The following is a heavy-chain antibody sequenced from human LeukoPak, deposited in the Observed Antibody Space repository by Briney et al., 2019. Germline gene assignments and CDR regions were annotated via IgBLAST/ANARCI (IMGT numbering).Heavy chain of an antibody. J-gene: IGHJ4*02. Sequence: ASVKISCKVSGYTFTDYYMHWVQQAPGKGLEWMGLVDPEDGETIYAEKFQGRVTITADTSTDTAYKELSSLRSEDTAVYYCATGKGSYDFWSGYYLGYWGQGTLVTVSS. CDR1: GYTFTDYY. D-gene: IGHD3-3*01. CDR3: ATGKGSYDFWSGYYLGY. CDR2: VDPEDGET. V-gene: IGHV1-69-2*01.